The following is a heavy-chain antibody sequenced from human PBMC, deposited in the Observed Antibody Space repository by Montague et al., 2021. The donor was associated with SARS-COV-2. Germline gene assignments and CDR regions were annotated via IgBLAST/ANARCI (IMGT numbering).Heavy chain of an antibody. V-gene: IGHV4-39*01. Sequence: SETLSLTCTVSGGSISSYYWSWIRQPPGKGLEWIGSIYYSGSTYYNPSLKSRVTISVDTSKNQFSLKLSSVTAADTAVYYCARRVTGTTVHYHYYGMDVWGQGTTVTVSS. CDR1: GGSISSYY. CDR3: ARRVTGTTVHYHYYGMDV. CDR2: IYYSGST. J-gene: IGHJ6*02. D-gene: IGHD1-20*01.